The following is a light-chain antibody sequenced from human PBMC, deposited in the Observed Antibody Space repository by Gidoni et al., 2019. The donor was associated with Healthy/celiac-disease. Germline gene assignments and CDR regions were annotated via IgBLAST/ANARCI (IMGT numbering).Light chain of an antibody. CDR1: QGISSY. Sequence: DIQLTQSPSFLSASVGDRVPITCRASQGISSYLAWYQQKPGKAPKLLIYAASTLQSGVPSRFSGSGSGTEFTLTISSLQPEDFATYYCQQLNSYPLTFGGXTKVEIK. V-gene: IGKV1-9*01. J-gene: IGKJ4*01. CDR3: QQLNSYPLT. CDR2: AAS.